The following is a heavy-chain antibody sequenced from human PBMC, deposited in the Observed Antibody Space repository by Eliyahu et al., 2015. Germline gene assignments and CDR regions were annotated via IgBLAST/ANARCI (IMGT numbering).Heavy chain of an antibody. CDR1: GYSISSGYY. CDR2: IYHSGST. D-gene: IGHD4-17*01. CDR3: ARVDATVTTYYFDY. V-gene: IGHV4-38-2*01. Sequence: QVQLQESGPGLVKPSETLSLTCAVSGYSISSGYYWGWXRQPPGKGLEWIGSIYHSGSTYYNPSLKSRVTISVDTSKNQFSLKLSSVTAADTAVYYCARVDATVTTYYFDYWGQGTLVTVSS. J-gene: IGHJ4*02.